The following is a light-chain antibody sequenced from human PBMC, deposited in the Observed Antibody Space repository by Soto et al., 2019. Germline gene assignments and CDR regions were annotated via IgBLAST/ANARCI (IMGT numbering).Light chain of an antibody. CDR1: QSVLDRY. CDR3: RQYCSRPRT. Sequence: EIVLTQSPGTLCLSPGGRPTLSCRASQSVLDRYLAWYKQKPGQAPSRLIYDTSTSTTGGPDRCSGSGSGTKYAPNISREEQKEFAIYYCRQYCSRPRTFGPGTKVEIK. CDR2: DTS. V-gene: IGKV3-20*01. J-gene: IGKJ1*01.